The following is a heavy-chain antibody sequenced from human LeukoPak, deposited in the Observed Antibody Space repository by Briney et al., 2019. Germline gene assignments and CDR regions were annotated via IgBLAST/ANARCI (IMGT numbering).Heavy chain of an antibody. CDR1: GYTFTGYY. CDR2: INPNSGGT. J-gene: IGHJ4*02. V-gene: IGHV1-2*02. D-gene: IGHD5-12*01. CDR3: ARVLGSNSGYDLGY. Sequence: ASVKVSCKASGYTFTGYYMHWGRQAPGQGVGWMGWINPNSGGTNYAQKFQGGVTMTRDTSISTAYMELSRLRSDDTAVYYCARVLGSNSGYDLGYWGQGTLVTVSS.